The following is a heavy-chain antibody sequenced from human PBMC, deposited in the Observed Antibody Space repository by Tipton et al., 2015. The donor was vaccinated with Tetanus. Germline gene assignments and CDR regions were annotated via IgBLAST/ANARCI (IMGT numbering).Heavy chain of an antibody. CDR3: ARDQARGARGSNYFDY. V-gene: IGHV4-31*03. Sequence: TLSLTCTVSGGSISSGGYYWSWIRQHPGKGLEWIGDIYSSGSTYSNPSLKGRVTISVDTSKNQFSLKLNSVTVADTAVYYCARDQARGARGSNYFDYWGLGTLVTVSS. J-gene: IGHJ4*02. CDR2: IYSSGST. D-gene: IGHD1-26*01. CDR1: GGSISSGGYY.